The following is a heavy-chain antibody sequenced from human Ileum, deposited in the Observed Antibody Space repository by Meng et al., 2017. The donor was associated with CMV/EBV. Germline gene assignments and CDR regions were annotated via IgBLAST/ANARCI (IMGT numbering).Heavy chain of an antibody. CDR1: GFSFSNYA. V-gene: IGHV3-23*01. CDR3: AKNSAGATFFDY. J-gene: IGHJ4*02. CDR2: ISGSGGTT. Sequence: AASGFSFSNYAMSWVRQAPGKGLEWVSAISGSGGTTYYADSVKGRFTISRGNSKNTLYLQMNSLRAEDTAVYYCAKNSAGATFFDYWGQGTLVTVSS. D-gene: IGHD5-24*01.